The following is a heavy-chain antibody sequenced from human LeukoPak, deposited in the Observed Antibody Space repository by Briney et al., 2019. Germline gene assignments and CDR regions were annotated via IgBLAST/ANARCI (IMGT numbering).Heavy chain of an antibody. D-gene: IGHD3-3*01. J-gene: IGHJ4*02. CDR1: GGTFSSYA. CDR3: ARSTSKKRYDFWSGYGRYFDY. V-gene: IGHV1-69*13. Sequence: ASVKVSCKASGGTFSSYAISWVRQASGQGLEWMGGIIPIFGTANYAQKFQGRVTITADESTSTAYMELSSLRSEDTAVYYCARSTSKKRYDFWSGYGRYFDYWGQGTLVTVSS. CDR2: IIPIFGTA.